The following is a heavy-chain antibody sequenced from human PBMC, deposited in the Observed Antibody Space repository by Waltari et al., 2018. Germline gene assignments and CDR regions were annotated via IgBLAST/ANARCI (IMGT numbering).Heavy chain of an antibody. CDR1: GCSFSASA. J-gene: IGHJ4*02. D-gene: IGHD4-17*01. CDR2: ITPIFGTT. V-gene: IGHV1-69*01. Sequence: QVQLVQSGAEVKKPGSSVKVSCEASGCSFSASAISWVRQAPGQGFEWIGGITPIFGTTKYAQKFQGRVTITADESTSTAYMELSSLTSDDTAVYYCGKDDYGGNSFDFDYWGQGTLVTVSS. CDR3: GKDDYGGNSFDFDY.